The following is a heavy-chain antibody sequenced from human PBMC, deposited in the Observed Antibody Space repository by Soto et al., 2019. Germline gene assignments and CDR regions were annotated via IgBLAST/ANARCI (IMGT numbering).Heavy chain of an antibody. V-gene: IGHV4-39*01. CDR3: ARQRTTVVPTAYFDH. Sequence: PSETLSLTCIVSGESISSSSYYWGWMGQPPGKGLEWIGSIYYSGRTYYNPSFKSRVTISIDTSKNQFSLKLSSVTATDTAVYYCARQRTTVVPTAYFDHWGQGALVTVSS. CDR2: IYYSGRT. CDR1: GESISSSSYY. J-gene: IGHJ4*02. D-gene: IGHD4-17*01.